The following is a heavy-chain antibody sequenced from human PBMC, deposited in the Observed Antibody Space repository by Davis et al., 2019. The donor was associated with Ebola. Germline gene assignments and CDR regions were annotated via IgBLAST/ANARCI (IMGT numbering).Heavy chain of an antibody. CDR2: IYYSGST. V-gene: IGHV4-59*12. CDR3: ARVSVGYYYDSSGYYSRGNYFDY. CDR1: GGSISSYY. Sequence: SETLSLTCTVSGGSISSYYWSWIRQPPGKGLEWIGYIYYSGSTNYNPSLKSRVTISVDTSKNQFSLKLSSVTAADTAVYYCARVSVGYYYDSSGYYSRGNYFDYWGQGTLVTVSS. D-gene: IGHD3-22*01. J-gene: IGHJ4*02.